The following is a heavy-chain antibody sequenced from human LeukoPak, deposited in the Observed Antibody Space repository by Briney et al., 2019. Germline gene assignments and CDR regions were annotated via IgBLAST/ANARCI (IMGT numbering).Heavy chain of an antibody. CDR3: ARRYYYDPDAFNI. Sequence: GESLKISCKGSGYSFTSYWIDWVRQMPGKGLEWMGIIYPGDSDTRCSPSFQGQVTISADKSISTAYLQWSSLKASDTAMYYCARRYYYDPDAFNIWGQGTMVTVSS. V-gene: IGHV5-51*01. CDR1: GYSFTSYW. J-gene: IGHJ3*02. D-gene: IGHD3-22*01. CDR2: IYPGDSDT.